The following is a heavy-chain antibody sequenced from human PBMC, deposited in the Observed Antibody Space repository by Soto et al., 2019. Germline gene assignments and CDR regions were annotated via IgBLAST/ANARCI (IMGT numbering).Heavy chain of an antibody. J-gene: IGHJ4*02. Sequence: QVQLVESGGGVVQPGRSLRVSCAASGFTFNSYAMHWVRQAPGKGLEWVAVILYDGSNQYYADSVKGRFTISRDNSIDTLYLKINSLIAEDTAVYYCARAYSSGCGGCFDYWGEGTLVTVSS. V-gene: IGHV3-30-3*01. D-gene: IGHD6-19*01. CDR1: GFTFNSYA. CDR3: ARAYSSGCGGCFDY. CDR2: ILYDGSNQ.